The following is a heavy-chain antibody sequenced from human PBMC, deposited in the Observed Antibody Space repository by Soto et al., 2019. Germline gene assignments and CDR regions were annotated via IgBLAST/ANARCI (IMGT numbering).Heavy chain of an antibody. V-gene: IGHV1-69*13. Sequence: GASVKVSCKASGDTDTNYVISWVRQAPGQGLEWMGGIFPKFGTTYSAQKLQDRLTITVDESTSTVYMQLSSLRLDDTAVYYCEAEMTFGKLSVVWGQGTTVTVSS. D-gene: IGHD3-16*02. CDR2: IFPKFGTT. J-gene: IGHJ6*02. CDR3: EAEMTFGKLSVV. CDR1: GDTDTNYV.